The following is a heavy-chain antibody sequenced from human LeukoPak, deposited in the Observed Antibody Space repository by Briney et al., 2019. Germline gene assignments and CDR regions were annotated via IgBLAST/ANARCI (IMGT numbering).Heavy chain of an antibody. D-gene: IGHD3-22*01. V-gene: IGHV1-69*13. CDR2: IIPIFGTA. Sequence: SVKVSCKASGGTFISYAISWVRQAPGQGLEWMGGIIPIFGTANYAQKFQGRVTITADESTSTAYMELSSLRSEDTAVYYCAREDYDSGGYYPTYFDYWGQGTLVTVSS. J-gene: IGHJ4*02. CDR3: AREDYDSGGYYPTYFDY. CDR1: GGTFISYA.